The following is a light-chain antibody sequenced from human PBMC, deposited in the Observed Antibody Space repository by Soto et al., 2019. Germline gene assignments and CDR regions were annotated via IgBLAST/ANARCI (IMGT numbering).Light chain of an antibody. Sequence: QSVLTQPPSASGTPGQRVTISCSGGTSSIGRNYVSWYQQHPGRPPKLMIYDVARWPSGVPDRFSGSKSGNTASLTISGLQAEDEADYFCCSYAGGYTYLFGTGTKVTVL. V-gene: IGLV2-11*02. CDR2: DVA. CDR1: TSSIGRNY. CDR3: CSYAGGYTYL. J-gene: IGLJ1*01.